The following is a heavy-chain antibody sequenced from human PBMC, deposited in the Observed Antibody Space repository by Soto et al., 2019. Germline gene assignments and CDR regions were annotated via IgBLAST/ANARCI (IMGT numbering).Heavy chain of an antibody. V-gene: IGHV1-69*12. CDR3: VRVVAIPGYPDN. J-gene: IGHJ4*02. CDR2: IVPIVDTS. D-gene: IGHD5-12*01. CDR1: GGTFSSYA. Sequence: QVQLVQSGAEVRQPASSVKVSCKTSGGTFSSYAISWVRQAPGQGLEWMGGIVPIVDTSTYAQKFQCRVTITADESTSTVYMELSSLRCDDTAVYYCVRVVAIPGYPDNWGKGNLVTVSS.